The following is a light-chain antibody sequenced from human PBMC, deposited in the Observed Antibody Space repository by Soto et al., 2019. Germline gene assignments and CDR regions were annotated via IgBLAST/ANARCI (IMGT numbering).Light chain of an antibody. V-gene: IGLV2-14*01. Sequence: QSALTQPASVSGSPGQSITISCTGTSSDVGGYNYVSWYQQHPGKAPKLMIYDVSYRPSGVSNRFSGSKSGNTASLTISGLQAEDEADYYCSSYTSSSTLVFVGGTKLTVL. CDR3: SSYTSSSTLV. CDR1: SSDVGGYNY. J-gene: IGLJ2*01. CDR2: DVS.